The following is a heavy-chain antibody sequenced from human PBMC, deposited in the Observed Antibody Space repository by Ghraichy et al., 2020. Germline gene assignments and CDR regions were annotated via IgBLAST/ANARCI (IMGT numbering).Heavy chain of an antibody. CDR2: IFYSGST. D-gene: IGHD6-6*01. Sequence: SETLSLTCTVSGGSISSYYWSWIRQPPGKGLEWIGYIFYSGSTNYNPSLKSRVTILVDTSKNQFSLKLSSVTAADTAVYYCARVTRWYSSSSEPYFDYWGQGTLVTVSS. J-gene: IGHJ4*02. CDR1: GGSISSYY. CDR3: ARVTRWYSSSSEPYFDY. V-gene: IGHV4-59*01.